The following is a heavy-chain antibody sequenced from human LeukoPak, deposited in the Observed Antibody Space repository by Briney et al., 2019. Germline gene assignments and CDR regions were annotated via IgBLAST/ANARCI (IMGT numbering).Heavy chain of an antibody. D-gene: IGHD6-13*01. V-gene: IGHV3-23*01. CDR1: GFTFSSYA. CDR3: AKLDGSSWLYYFDY. J-gene: IGHJ4*02. Sequence: PGGSLRLSCAASGFTFSSYAMSWVRQAPGKGLEWVSIISGSGGSTYYADSVKGRFTISRDNSKNTLYLQMNSLRAEDTAVYYCAKLDGSSWLYYFDYWGQGTLVTVSS. CDR2: ISGSGGST.